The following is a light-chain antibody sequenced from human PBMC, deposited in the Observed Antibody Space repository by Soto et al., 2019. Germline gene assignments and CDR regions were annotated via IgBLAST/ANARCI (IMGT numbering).Light chain of an antibody. CDR2: HVS. J-gene: IGLJ1*01. CDR3: SSVATSGTLV. CDR1: SSDVGGDDS. Sequence: QSALTQPASVSGSPGQAITISCTGTSSDVGGDDSVSWHQQHPGEASKLMIFHVSNRPSGVSNRFSGSRSGNTASLTISGLQAEDEAVYFCSSVATSGTLVFGTGTKVTVL. V-gene: IGLV2-14*01.